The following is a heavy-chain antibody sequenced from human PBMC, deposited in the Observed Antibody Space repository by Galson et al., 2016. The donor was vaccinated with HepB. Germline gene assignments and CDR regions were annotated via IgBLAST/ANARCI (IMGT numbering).Heavy chain of an antibody. CDR2: IWYDGLNK. J-gene: IGHJ4*02. CDR1: GFTFSSYG. CDR3: ARDLGGSSCLDY. V-gene: IGHV3-33*01. Sequence: SLRLSCAASGFTFSSYGMHWVRQAPGKGLEWMAVIWYDGLNKYYGDSVQGRFTISRDNSRNTLYLQMNSLRAEDTAVYYCARDLGGSSCLDYWGQGTLVTVSS. D-gene: IGHD6-6*01.